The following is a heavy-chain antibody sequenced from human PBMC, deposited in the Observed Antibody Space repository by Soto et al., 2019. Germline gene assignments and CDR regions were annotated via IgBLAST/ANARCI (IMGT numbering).Heavy chain of an antibody. J-gene: IGHJ4*02. D-gene: IGHD4-17*01. Sequence: WSLRLSCAASGFTFSSYWMHWVRQAPGKGLVWVSRINGDGTTTGYADFVKGRFSISRDSAKNTLYLQMNSLRAEDTAVYYCVRDLSVTTKFDYWGQGTLVTVS. CDR2: INGDGTTT. V-gene: IGHV3-74*01. CDR3: VRDLSVTTKFDY. CDR1: GFTFSSYW.